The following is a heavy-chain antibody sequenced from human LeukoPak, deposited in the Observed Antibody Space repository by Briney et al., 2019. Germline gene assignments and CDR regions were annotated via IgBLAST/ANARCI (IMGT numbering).Heavy chain of an antibody. CDR1: GFTFSSYA. V-gene: IGHV3-30*04. CDR3: ARDSPDSSGWYDY. D-gene: IGHD6-19*01. J-gene: IGHJ4*02. Sequence: GGSLRLSCAASGFTFSSYAMHWVRQAPGKGPEWVAVISYDGSNKYYADSVKGRFTISRDNSKNTPYLQMSSLRAEDTAVYYCARDSPDSSGWYDYWGQGTLVTVSS. CDR2: ISYDGSNK.